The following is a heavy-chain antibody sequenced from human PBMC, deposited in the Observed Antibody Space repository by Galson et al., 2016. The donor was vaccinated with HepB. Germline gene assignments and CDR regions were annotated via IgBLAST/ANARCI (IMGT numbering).Heavy chain of an antibody. J-gene: IGHJ4*02. CDR1: GYTFTNFA. CDR3: ARLRQQKGDIAVAGFLV. V-gene: IGHV1-3*01. Sequence: SVKVSCKASGYTFTNFAIHWVRQAPGQSLEWMGWINAGNGNTRYSKKFQGRVTFTTDTSASTAYMDLSSLRSEDTAVYYCARLRQQKGDIAVAGFLVWGQGTLVTVSS. CDR2: INAGNGNT. D-gene: IGHD6-19*01.